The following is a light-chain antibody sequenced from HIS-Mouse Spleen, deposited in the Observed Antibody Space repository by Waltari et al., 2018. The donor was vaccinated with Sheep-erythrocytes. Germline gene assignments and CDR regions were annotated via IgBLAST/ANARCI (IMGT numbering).Light chain of an antibody. CDR1: QGISSW. CDR3: QQANSFPIT. CDR2: AAS. Sequence: TQPPSASGSPGQSVTITCRASQGISSWLAWYQQKPGKAPKLLIYAASSLQSGVPSRFSGSGSGTDFTLTISSLQPEDFATYYCQQANSFPITFGQGTRLEIK. J-gene: IGKJ5*01. V-gene: IGKV1-12*01.